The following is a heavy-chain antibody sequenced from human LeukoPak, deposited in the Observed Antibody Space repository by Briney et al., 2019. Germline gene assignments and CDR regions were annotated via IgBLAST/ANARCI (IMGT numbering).Heavy chain of an antibody. D-gene: IGHD6-6*01. J-gene: IGHJ2*01. Sequence: GESLKISCKGSGYSFTSYWIGGARQMPGKCLEGMGIIYPCDSDTRYSPSFQGQVTISADKSISTAYLQWSSLKASDTAMYYCARTARTSPWYFALWGRGTLVTVSS. CDR2: IYPCDSDT. CDR1: GYSFTSYW. V-gene: IGHV5-51*01. CDR3: ARTARTSPWYFAL.